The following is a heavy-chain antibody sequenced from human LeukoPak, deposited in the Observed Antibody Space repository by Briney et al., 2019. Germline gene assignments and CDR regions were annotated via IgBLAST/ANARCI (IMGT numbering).Heavy chain of an antibody. J-gene: IGHJ6*04. CDR3: ARDGPNLGYCSSTSCQSGMDV. Sequence: ASVKVSCKASGYTFTGYYMHWVRQAPGQGLEWMGWINTNSGGTNYAQKFQGWVTMTRDTSISTAYMELSRLRSDDTAVYYCARDGPNLGYCSSTSCQSGMDVWGKGTTGTVCS. V-gene: IGHV1-2*04. CDR1: GYTFTGYY. CDR2: INTNSGGT. D-gene: IGHD2-2*01.